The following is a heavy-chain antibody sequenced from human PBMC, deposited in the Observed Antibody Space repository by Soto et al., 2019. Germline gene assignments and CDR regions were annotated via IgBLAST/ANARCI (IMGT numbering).Heavy chain of an antibody. CDR3: ARDKITGLFDY. Sequence: PSETLSLTCAVYGWSFSGYSWTWIRQPPGTGLEWIGEINHTGSTNYNPSLKSRVTISVDTSKNQFSLKLTSVTAADTAVYYCARDKITGLFDYWGQGTLVTV. CDR2: INHTGST. CDR1: GWSFSGYS. J-gene: IGHJ4*02. V-gene: IGHV4-34*01. D-gene: IGHD2-8*02.